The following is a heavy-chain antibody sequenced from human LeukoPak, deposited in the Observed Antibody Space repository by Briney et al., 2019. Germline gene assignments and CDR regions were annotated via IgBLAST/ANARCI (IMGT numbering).Heavy chain of an antibody. Sequence: PGGSLRLSCAASGFTFSSYGMHWVRQAPGKGLEWVAFIRYDGSNKYYADSVKGRFTISRDNSKNTLYLQMNSLRAEDTAVYYCAKDVAAGRLDYGMDVWGQGTTVTVSS. J-gene: IGHJ6*02. V-gene: IGHV3-30*02. CDR3: AKDVAAGRLDYGMDV. D-gene: IGHD6-13*01. CDR2: IRYDGSNK. CDR1: GFTFSSYG.